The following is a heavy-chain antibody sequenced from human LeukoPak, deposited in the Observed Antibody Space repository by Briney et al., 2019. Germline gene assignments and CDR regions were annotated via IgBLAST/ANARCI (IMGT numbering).Heavy chain of an antibody. J-gene: IGHJ6*02. Sequence: GGSLRLSCAASGFTFSSYEMNWVRQAPGKGLEWVSYISSSGSTIYYADSVEGRFTISRDNAKNSLYLQMNSLRAEDTAVYYCARYCSGGSCYDDRYYYYYYGMDVWGQGTTVTVSS. CDR1: GFTFSSYE. D-gene: IGHD2-15*01. CDR2: ISSSGSTI. CDR3: ARYCSGGSCYDDRYYYYYYGMDV. V-gene: IGHV3-48*03.